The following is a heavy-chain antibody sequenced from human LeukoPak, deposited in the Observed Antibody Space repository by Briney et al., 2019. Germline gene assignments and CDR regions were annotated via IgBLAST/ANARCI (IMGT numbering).Heavy chain of an antibody. CDR1: GGSVITSSYY. J-gene: IGHJ4*02. CDR3: ARQEYYYGSGSYHPPYYFDY. D-gene: IGHD3-10*01. V-gene: IGHV4-39*01. CDR2: IYYSGST. Sequence: SETLSLTCTVSGGSVITSSYYWGWIRQPPGKGLEWIGSIYYSGSTYYNPSLESRVTISVDTSKDQFSLKLSSVTAADTAVYYCARQEYYYGSGSYHPPYYFDYWGQGTLVTVSS.